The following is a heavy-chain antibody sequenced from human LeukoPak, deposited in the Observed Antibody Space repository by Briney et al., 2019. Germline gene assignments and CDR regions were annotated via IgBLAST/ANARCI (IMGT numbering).Heavy chain of an antibody. D-gene: IGHD3-9*01. Sequence: GGSLRLSCTASGFTFGDYAMSWFRQAPGKGLVWVPRINSDGSNTNYADSVKGRFTISRDNAKNTLYLQMNSLRAEDTAVYYCAREESGYDILTGYYTGEYWFDPWGQGTQVTVSS. CDR1: GFTFGDYA. CDR3: AREESGYDILTGYYTGEYWFDP. CDR2: INSDGSNT. V-gene: IGHV3-74*01. J-gene: IGHJ5*02.